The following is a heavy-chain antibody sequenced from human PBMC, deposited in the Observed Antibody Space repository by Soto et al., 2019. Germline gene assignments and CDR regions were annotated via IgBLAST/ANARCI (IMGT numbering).Heavy chain of an antibody. CDR3: ARATADGKAGGLMLWSYYYYYGMDV. CDR1: GYTFTSYG. J-gene: IGHJ6*02. D-gene: IGHD5-18*01. CDR2: ISAYNGNT. V-gene: IGHV1-18*01. Sequence: ASVKVSCKASGYTFTSYGISWVRQAPGQGLEWMGWISAYNGNTNYAQKLQGRVTMTTDTSTSTAYMELRSLRSDDTAVYYCARATADGKAGGLMLWSYYYYYGMDVWGQGTTVTVSS.